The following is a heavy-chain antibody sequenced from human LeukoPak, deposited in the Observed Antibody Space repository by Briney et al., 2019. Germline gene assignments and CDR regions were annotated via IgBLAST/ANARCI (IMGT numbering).Heavy chain of an antibody. CDR3: ARDRGSSWLFDY. Sequence: GGSLRLSCAASEFTFSSYGMHWVRQAPDKGLEWVAVIWYDGSNKYYADSVKGRFTISRDNSKNTLYLQMNSLRAEDTAVYYCARDRGSSWLFDYWGQGTLVTVSS. CDR2: IWYDGSNK. J-gene: IGHJ4*02. CDR1: EFTFSSYG. V-gene: IGHV3-33*01. D-gene: IGHD6-13*01.